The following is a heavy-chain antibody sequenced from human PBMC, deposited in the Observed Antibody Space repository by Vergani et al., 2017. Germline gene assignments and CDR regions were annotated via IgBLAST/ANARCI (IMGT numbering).Heavy chain of an antibody. CDR2: IKQDGSEK. CDR3: ARDRGCSGGSCYSPGLFDP. V-gene: IGHV3-7*01. Sequence: EVQLVESGGGLVQPGGSLRLSCAASGFTFSSYWMSWVRQAPGKGLEWVANIKQDGSEKYYVDSVKGRFTISRDNAKNSLYLQMNSLRAEDTAVYYCARDRGCSGGSCYSPGLFDPWGQGTLVTVSS. CDR1: GFTFSSYW. J-gene: IGHJ5*02. D-gene: IGHD2-15*01.